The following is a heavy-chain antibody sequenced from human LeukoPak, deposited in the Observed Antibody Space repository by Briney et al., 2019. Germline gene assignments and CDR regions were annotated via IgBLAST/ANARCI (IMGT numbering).Heavy chain of an antibody. V-gene: IGHV4-30-4*01. CDR2: IYCSGST. Sequence: PSQTLSLTCAVSGGSISRGYYYWGWIRQPPGKGLGCNGYIYCSGSTYYNPSLKSRVTISVDTSKNQFSLKLSSVTAADTAVYYCARQGGSSWPLDYWGQGTLVTVSS. CDR3: ARQGGSSWPLDY. CDR1: GGSISRGYYY. D-gene: IGHD6-13*01. J-gene: IGHJ4*02.